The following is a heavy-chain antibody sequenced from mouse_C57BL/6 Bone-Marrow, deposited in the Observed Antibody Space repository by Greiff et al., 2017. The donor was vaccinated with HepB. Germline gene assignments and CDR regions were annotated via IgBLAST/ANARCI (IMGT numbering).Heavy chain of an antibody. CDR2: ISSGGDYI. D-gene: IGHD3-2*02. J-gene: IGHJ3*01. V-gene: IGHV5-9-1*02. CDR1: GFTFSSYA. CDR3: TREADPAWFAY. Sequence: EVKLVESGEGLVKPGGSLKLSCAASGFTFSSYAMSWVRQTPEKRLEWVAYISSGGDYIFYADTVKGRFTISRDNARNTLYLQMSSLKSEDTAMYYCTREADPAWFAYWGQGTLDTVSA.